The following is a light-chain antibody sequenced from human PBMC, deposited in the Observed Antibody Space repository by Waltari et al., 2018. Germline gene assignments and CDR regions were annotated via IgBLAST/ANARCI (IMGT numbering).Light chain of an antibody. J-gene: IGKJ4*01. CDR2: AAS. Sequence: IVLTQSPATLSLSPGERATLSCRDSQSVSSYLAWLQQKPGQAPRLLIYAASNRAAGVPARFSGSGSGTDFTLTISSLEPEDFAVYYCYQRTNWLTFGGGTKVEMK. V-gene: IGKV3-11*01. CDR1: QSVSSY. CDR3: YQRTNWLT.